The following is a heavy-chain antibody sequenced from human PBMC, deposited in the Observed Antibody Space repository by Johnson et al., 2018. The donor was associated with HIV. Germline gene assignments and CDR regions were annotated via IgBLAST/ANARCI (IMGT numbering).Heavy chain of an antibody. CDR3: AKEQGGFQI. CDR2: VTYDGSNK. Sequence: QVQLVESGGGVVQPGRSLRLSCTASGFTFSTNAMHWVRQAPGKGLEWVAGVTYDGSNKYYADSVKGRFTISRDNSKTTLDLQMNSLRPEDTAVYYCAKEQGGFQIWGQGTPVSVSS. V-gene: IGHV3-30*18. D-gene: IGHD2-15*01. J-gene: IGHJ3*02. CDR1: GFTFSTNA.